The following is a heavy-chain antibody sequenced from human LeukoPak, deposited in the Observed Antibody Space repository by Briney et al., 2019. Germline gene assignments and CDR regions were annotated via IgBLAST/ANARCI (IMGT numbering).Heavy chain of an antibody. CDR2: IIPIFGTA. J-gene: IGHJ6*04. CDR1: GGTFSSYA. Sequence: ASVKVSCKASGGTFSSYAISWVRQAPGQGLEWMGGIIPIFGTANYAQKFQGRVTITADESTSTAYMELSSLRTEDTAVYYCARGVENYYYGMDVWGEGTTVTVSS. CDR3: ARGVENYYYGMDV. V-gene: IGHV1-69*13.